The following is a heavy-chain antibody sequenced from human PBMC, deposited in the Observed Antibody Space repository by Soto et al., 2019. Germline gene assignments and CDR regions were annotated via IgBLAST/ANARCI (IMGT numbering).Heavy chain of an antibody. J-gene: IGHJ6*03. CDR2: IYPGDSDT. CDR1: GYSFTSYW. D-gene: IGHD3-10*01. V-gene: IGHV5-51*01. CDR3: ATHNVFGELFEYYFKYV. Sequence: PGESLKISCKGSGYSFTSYWIGWVRQMPGKGLEWMGIIYPGDSDTRYSPSFQGQVTISADKSISTAYLQWSSLKASDTAMYYCATHNVFGELFEYYFKYVWGKGTTVTVSS.